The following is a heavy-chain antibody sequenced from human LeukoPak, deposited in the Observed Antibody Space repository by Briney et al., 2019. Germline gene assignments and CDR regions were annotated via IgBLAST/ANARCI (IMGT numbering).Heavy chain of an antibody. CDR2: IYYSGST. J-gene: IGHJ6*02. D-gene: IGHD6-19*01. V-gene: IGHV4-39*01. Sequence: SETLSLTCTVSGGSISSSSYYWGWIRQPPGKGLEWIGSIYYSGSTYYNPSLKSRVTISVDTSKNQFSLKLSSVTAADTAVYYCAGKAFYSSGRPHNYYYGMDVWGQGTTVTVSS. CDR1: GGSISSSSYY. CDR3: AGKAFYSSGRPHNYYYGMDV.